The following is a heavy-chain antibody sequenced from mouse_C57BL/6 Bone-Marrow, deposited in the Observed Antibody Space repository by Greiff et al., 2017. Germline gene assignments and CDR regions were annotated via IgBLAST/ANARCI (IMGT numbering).Heavy chain of an antibody. Sequence: VQLQQSGAELVKPGASLKISCKASGYAFSSYWMNWVKQRPGEGLEWIGQIYPGDGDTNYNGKFKGKATLTADKSSSTAYMQLSSLTSEDSAVYFCARRGLRQNYFDYWGQGTTLTVSS. CDR2: IYPGDGDT. D-gene: IGHD2-4*01. V-gene: IGHV1-80*01. CDR3: ARRGLRQNYFDY. CDR1: GYAFSSYW. J-gene: IGHJ2*01.